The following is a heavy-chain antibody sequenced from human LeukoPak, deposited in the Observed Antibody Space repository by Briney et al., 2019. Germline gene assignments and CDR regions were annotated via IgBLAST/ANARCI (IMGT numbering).Heavy chain of an antibody. D-gene: IGHD1-26*01. Sequence: GGSLRLSCAASGFTLSSYAMHWVRQAPGKGLEWVAVISYDGSNKYYADSVKGRFTISRDNSKNTLYLQMNSLRAEDTAVHYCVEGGIYFRYWGQGTLLTVSS. J-gene: IGHJ4*02. CDR2: ISYDGSNK. V-gene: IGHV3-30-3*02. CDR1: GFTLSSYA. CDR3: VEGGIYFRY.